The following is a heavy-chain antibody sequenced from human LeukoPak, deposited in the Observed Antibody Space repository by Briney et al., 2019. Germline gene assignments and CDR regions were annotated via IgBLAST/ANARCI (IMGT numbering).Heavy chain of an antibody. Sequence: GESLKISCEGSGYSFTSQWIGWVRQMPGRGLEWMGIIHPGDSDTRYSPSFQGQVTMSADKAISTAYLQWSSLKASDTAMYYCARRDSSGYFDYWGQGTLVSVSS. J-gene: IGHJ4*02. CDR1: GYSFTSQW. CDR2: IHPGDSDT. CDR3: ARRDSSGYFDY. V-gene: IGHV5-51*01. D-gene: IGHD3-22*01.